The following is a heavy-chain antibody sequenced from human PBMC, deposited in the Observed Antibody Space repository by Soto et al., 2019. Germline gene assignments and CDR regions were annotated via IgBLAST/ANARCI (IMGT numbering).Heavy chain of an antibody. Sequence: SETLSLTCTVSGGSISSSSYYWGWIRQPPGKGLEWIGSIYYSGSTYYNPSLKSRVTISVDTSKNQFSLKLSSVTAADTAVYYCARLFGKYGSGSSKGYWGQGTLVTAPQ. CDR3: ARLFGKYGSGSSKGY. CDR2: IYYSGST. V-gene: IGHV4-39*01. J-gene: IGHJ4*02. CDR1: GGSISSSSYY. D-gene: IGHD3-10*01.